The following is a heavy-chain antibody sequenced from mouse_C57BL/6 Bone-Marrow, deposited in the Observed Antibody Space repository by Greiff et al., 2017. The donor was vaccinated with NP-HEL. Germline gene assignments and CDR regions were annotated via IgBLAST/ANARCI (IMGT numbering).Heavy chain of an antibody. D-gene: IGHD2-3*01. CDR2: IDPENGYT. Sequence: EVQLQQSGAELVRPGASVKLSCTASGFNIKDDYMHWVKQRPEQGLEWIGWIDPENGYTEYASKFQGKATITADTSSNTAYLQLSSLTSEDTAVYYCTLYDGYFDYWGQGTTLTVSS. V-gene: IGHV14-4*01. J-gene: IGHJ2*01. CDR3: TLYDGYFDY. CDR1: GFNIKDDY.